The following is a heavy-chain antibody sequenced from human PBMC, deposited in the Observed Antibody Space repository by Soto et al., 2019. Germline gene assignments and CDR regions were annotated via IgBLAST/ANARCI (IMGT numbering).Heavy chain of an antibody. J-gene: IGHJ5*02. CDR3: AKGDNLGPKTGYAFDP. V-gene: IGHV6-1*01. CDR2: TYFRSKWYN. Sequence: SRTLPLTCVISGDRVSSNTASWNLIRQSPSRGLEWLGRTYFRSKWYNNYAVSVKSRIIINPDTSNNQCSLQLNSVTPEDTAVYFCAKGDNLGPKTGYAFDPWGQGIMVTVSS. CDR1: GDRVSSNTAS. D-gene: IGHD5-12*01.